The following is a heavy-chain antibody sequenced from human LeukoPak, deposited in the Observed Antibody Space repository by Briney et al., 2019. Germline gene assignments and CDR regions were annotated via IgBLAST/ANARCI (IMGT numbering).Heavy chain of an antibody. CDR2: IYYSGST. J-gene: IGHJ5*02. Sequence: KPSETLSLTCTVPGGSISSSSYYWGWIRQPPGKGLEWIGSIYYSGSTYYNPSLKSRVTISVDTSKNQFSLKLSSVTAADTAVYYCARLDDWFDPWGQGTLVTVSS. V-gene: IGHV4-39*01. D-gene: IGHD3-16*01. CDR1: GGSISSSSYY. CDR3: ARLDDWFDP.